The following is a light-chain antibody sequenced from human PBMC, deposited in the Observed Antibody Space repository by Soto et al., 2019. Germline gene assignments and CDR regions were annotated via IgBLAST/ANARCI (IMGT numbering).Light chain of an antibody. CDR1: SSDVGNYNL. CDR2: EVS. J-gene: IGLJ1*01. Sequence: QSALTQPASVSGSPGQSITISCTGTSSDVGNYNLVSWYQHHPGKAPKLMIYEVSKRPSGVSNRFSGSKSGDTASLTISGLQAEDEADYYCCSYAGSNYVFGTGTKVT. CDR3: CSYAGSNYV. V-gene: IGLV2-23*02.